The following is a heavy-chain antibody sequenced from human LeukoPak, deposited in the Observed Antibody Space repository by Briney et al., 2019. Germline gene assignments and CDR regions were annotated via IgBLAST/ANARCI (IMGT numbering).Heavy chain of an antibody. V-gene: IGHV3-21*01. Sequence: GGSLRLSCAASGFTFSSYSMNWVRQAPGKGLEWVSSISSSSSYIYYADSVKGRFTISRDNAKNSLYLQMNSLRAEDMAVYYCARDLTDGSGMSDYWGQGTLVTVSS. D-gene: IGHD3-10*01. J-gene: IGHJ4*02. CDR2: ISSSSSYI. CDR3: ARDLTDGSGMSDY. CDR1: GFTFSSYS.